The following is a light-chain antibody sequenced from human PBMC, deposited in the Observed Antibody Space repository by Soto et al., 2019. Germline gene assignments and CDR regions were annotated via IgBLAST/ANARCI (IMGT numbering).Light chain of an antibody. CDR2: KAS. Sequence: DIQMTQSHSTLSASVGDRVTITCRASQSVSSWVAWYHLKPGKAPKLLIYKASTLETGVPSRFSGSGSRTEFTLTISSLQPDDFATYYCQHYASFSGTFGQGTKVEIK. CDR1: QSVSSW. CDR3: QHYASFSGT. J-gene: IGKJ1*01. V-gene: IGKV1-5*03.